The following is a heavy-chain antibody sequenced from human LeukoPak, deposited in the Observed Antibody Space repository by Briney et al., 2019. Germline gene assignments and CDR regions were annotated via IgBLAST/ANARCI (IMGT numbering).Heavy chain of an antibody. D-gene: IGHD3-16*01. Sequence: VAPGGSLRLSCAASGFIFSSSAMSWVRQAPGKGREWISTITGSGERTYYADSVKGRFTISRDNSKNILYLQMNSLRAEDTALYTCVGAANIDFFDYWGQGTLVTVSS. J-gene: IGHJ4*02. CDR3: VGAANIDFFDY. V-gene: IGHV3-23*01. CDR1: GFIFSSSA. CDR2: ITGSGERT.